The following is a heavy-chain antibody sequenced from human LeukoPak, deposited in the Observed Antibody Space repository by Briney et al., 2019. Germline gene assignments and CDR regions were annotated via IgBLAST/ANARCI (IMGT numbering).Heavy chain of an antibody. D-gene: IGHD1-1*01. CDR1: GGTFSSYA. J-gene: IGHJ4*02. CDR2: IIPIFGTA. Sequence: GSSVKVSCKASGGTFSSYAISWVRQAPGQGLEWMGGIIPIFGTANYAQKFQGRVTITTDESTSTAYMELSRLRSDDTAVYYCARVGATGTTSPFDYWGQGTLVTVSS. V-gene: IGHV1-69*05. CDR3: ARVGATGTTSPFDY.